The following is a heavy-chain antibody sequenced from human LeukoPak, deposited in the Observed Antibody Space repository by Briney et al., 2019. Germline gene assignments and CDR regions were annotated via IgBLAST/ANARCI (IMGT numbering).Heavy chain of an antibody. CDR1: GYTFTSYG. J-gene: IGHJ4*02. Sequence: ASVKVSCKASGYTFTSYGISWVRQAPGQGLEWMGWISAYNGNTNYAQKLQGRVTMTTDTSTSTAYMELRSLRSDDTAVYYCAKERGNDFGASSPYFDNWGQGTLVTVYS. CDR3: AKERGNDFGASSPYFDN. D-gene: IGHD4-23*01. CDR2: ISAYNGNT. V-gene: IGHV1-18*01.